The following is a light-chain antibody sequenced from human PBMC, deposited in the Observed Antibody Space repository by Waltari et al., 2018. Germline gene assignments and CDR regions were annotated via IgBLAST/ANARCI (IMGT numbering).Light chain of an antibody. J-gene: IGLJ3*02. V-gene: IGLV8-61*01. CDR1: SGSLSTTSY. CDR3: ALYMGSGIWV. CDR2: KAN. Sequence: QTVVTQEPSLSVSPGGTVTLPCALSSGSLSTTSYATWYQQTPGQAPRTLVYKANARSSGVPDRFSGSILGNTAALTSTGAQADDESDYYCALYMGSGIWVFGGGTRLTVL.